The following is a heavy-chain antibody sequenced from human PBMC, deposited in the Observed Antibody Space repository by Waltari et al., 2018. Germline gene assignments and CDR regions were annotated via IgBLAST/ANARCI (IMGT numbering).Heavy chain of an antibody. D-gene: IGHD3-3*01. Sequence: QVQLVQSGAEVKKPGASVKVSCKASGYTFTSYDINWVRQATGQGLEWMGWMNPNSGNTGYAQKFQGRVTMTRNTSISTAYMELSSLRSEDTAVYYCARLGRTGETDFWSGYNMGYYYYGMDVWGQGTTVTVSS. CDR3: ARLGRTGETDFWSGYNMGYYYYGMDV. V-gene: IGHV1-8*02. J-gene: IGHJ6*02. CDR1: GYTFTSYD. CDR2: MNPNSGNT.